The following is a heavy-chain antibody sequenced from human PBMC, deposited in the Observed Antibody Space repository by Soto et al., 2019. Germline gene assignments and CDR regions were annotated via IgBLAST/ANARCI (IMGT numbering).Heavy chain of an antibody. CDR3: AKAPVGGCSGGSCYPPTAFDI. J-gene: IGHJ3*02. D-gene: IGHD2-15*01. V-gene: IGHV4-59*08. Sequence: PSETLSLTCTVSGGSISSYYWSWIRQPPGKGLEWIGYIYYSGSTNYNPSLKSRVTISVDTSKNQFSLKLSSVTAADTALYYCAKAPVGGCSGGSCYPPTAFDIWGQGTMVTVSS. CDR1: GGSISSYY. CDR2: IYYSGST.